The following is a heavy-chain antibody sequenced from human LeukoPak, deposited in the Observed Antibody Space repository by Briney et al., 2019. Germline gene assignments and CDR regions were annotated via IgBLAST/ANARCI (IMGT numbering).Heavy chain of an antibody. D-gene: IGHD1-26*01. Sequence: GGSLRLSCAASGFTFSSYWMHWVRQAPGKGLVWVSHINEDGSTTNYADSVKGRFTISRDNAKNTLYLQMNSLRAEDTAVYYCARDLGGRSGYWGQGTLVTVSS. V-gene: IGHV3-74*01. CDR3: ARDLGGRSGY. CDR2: INEDGSTT. CDR1: GFTFSSYW. J-gene: IGHJ4*02.